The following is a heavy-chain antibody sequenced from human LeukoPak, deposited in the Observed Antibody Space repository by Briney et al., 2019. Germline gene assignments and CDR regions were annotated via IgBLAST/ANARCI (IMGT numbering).Heavy chain of an antibody. CDR1: GFTFSSYN. D-gene: IGHD3-16*01. V-gene: IGHV3-21*01. J-gene: IGHJ5*02. Sequence: GGSLRLSCAASGFTFSSYNMNWVRQAPGKGLEWVSSISSSSSYIYYADSVKGRFTISRDNAKHSLYLQVNSLRAEDTAVYYCARGSYDYVWGSSRNWFDPWGQGTLVSVCS. CDR3: ARGSYDYVWGSSRNWFDP. CDR2: ISSSSSYI.